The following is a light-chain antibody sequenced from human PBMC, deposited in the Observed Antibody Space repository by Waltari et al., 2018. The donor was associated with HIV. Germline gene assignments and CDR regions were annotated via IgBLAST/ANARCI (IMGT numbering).Light chain of an antibody. V-gene: IGLV3-25*03. Sequence: SYELTQPPSVSVSPGQTARITCSGDALSKQYAYWYQQKPGQAPVLMIYKDSERPAGIPERFPGSSSGTTVTFTISGVQAEDEADYYRQSTDTSGTYWVFGGGTKLTVL. CDR2: KDS. CDR3: QSTDTSGTYWV. J-gene: IGLJ3*02. CDR1: ALSKQY.